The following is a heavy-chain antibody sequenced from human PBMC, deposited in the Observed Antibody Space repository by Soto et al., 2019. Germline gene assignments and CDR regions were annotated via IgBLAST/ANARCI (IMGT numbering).Heavy chain of an antibody. CDR3: ARGSESYYSANWFDP. CDR1: GDSITSYY. J-gene: IGHJ5*02. V-gene: IGHV4-59*01. D-gene: IGHD3-10*01. Sequence: ETLSLSCAVSGDSITSYYWSWIRQPPGKGPEWIGYIHYSGSTNYNPSLKSRVTISVDTSKNQFSLKLNSVTAADTAVYYCARGSESYYSANWFDPWGQGTLVTVSS. CDR2: IHYSGST.